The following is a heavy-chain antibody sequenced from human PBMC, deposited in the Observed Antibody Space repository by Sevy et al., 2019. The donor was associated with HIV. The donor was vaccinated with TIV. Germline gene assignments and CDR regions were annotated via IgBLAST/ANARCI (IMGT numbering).Heavy chain of an antibody. J-gene: IGHJ3*02. Sequence: WGSLRLSCAASGFTFSSYSMNWVRQAPGKGVEWVSSISSSSSYIYYADSVKGRFTISRDNAKNSLYLQMNSLRAEDTAVYYCARDRWDAFDIWGQGTMVTVSS. V-gene: IGHV3-21*01. CDR1: GFTFSSYS. CDR2: ISSSSSYI. CDR3: ARDRWDAFDI.